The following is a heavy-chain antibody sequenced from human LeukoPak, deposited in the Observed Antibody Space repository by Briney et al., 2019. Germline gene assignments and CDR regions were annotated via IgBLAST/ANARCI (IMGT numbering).Heavy chain of an antibody. Sequence: SETLSLTCTVSGGSISSYYWSWIRQPPGKGLEWIGYIYYSGSTNYNPSLKSRVTISVDTSKNQFSLKLSSVTAADTAVYYCARAWGYGSTPGYLDYWGQGTLVTVSS. D-gene: IGHD3-10*01. CDR2: IYYSGST. CDR1: GGSISSYY. V-gene: IGHV4-59*08. CDR3: ARAWGYGSTPGYLDY. J-gene: IGHJ4*02.